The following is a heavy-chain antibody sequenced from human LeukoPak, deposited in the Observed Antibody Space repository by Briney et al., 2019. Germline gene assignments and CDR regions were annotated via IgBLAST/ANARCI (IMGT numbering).Heavy chain of an antibody. V-gene: IGHV3-11*01. Sequence: GGSLRLSCAASGFTFSDYYMSWIRQAPGKGLEWVSYISSSGSTIYDADSVKGRFTISRDNAKNSLYLQMNSLRAEDTAVYYCARDGYCSGGSCYKGRFDYWGQGTLVTVSS. CDR2: ISSSGSTI. D-gene: IGHD2-15*01. CDR3: ARDGYCSGGSCYKGRFDY. J-gene: IGHJ4*02. CDR1: GFTFSDYY.